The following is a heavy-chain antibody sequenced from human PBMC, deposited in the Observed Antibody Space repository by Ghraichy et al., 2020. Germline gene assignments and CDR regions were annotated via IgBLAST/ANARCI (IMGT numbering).Heavy chain of an antibody. CDR2: ISGSGGNT. CDR3: AKVLSSTSSGYYFYYAMDV. CDR1: GFTFSTYA. Sequence: GGSLRLSCAASGFTFSTYAMSWVRQAPGKGLEWVSTISGSGGNTYYADSVKGRFTISREKSKNTLYLQMNSLRAGDTAIYYCAKVLSSTSSGYYFYYAMDVWGQGTTVTVSS. V-gene: IGHV3-23*01. D-gene: IGHD6-6*01. J-gene: IGHJ6*02.